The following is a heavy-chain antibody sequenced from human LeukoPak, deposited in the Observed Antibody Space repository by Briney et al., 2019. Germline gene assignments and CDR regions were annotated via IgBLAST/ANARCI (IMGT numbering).Heavy chain of an antibody. J-gene: IGHJ4*02. CDR1: GFTFSSYS. Sequence: PGGSLRLSCAAPGFTFSSYSMTGGRQAPGKGLEWVSYISGSSRVIYYADSVKGRFTISRDNAKNSLYLQMNSLRDEDTAVYYCARDMDTSVYNFDYWGQGTLVTVSS. V-gene: IGHV3-48*02. D-gene: IGHD5/OR15-5a*01. CDR2: ISGSSRVI. CDR3: ARDMDTSVYNFDY.